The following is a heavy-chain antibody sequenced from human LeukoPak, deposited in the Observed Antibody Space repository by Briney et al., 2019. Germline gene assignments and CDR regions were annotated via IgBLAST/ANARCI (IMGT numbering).Heavy chain of an antibody. CDR1: GFAFSTYV. D-gene: IGHD3-10*01. J-gene: IGHJ6*02. CDR2: ISGSGGST. V-gene: IGHV3-23*01. CDR3: ASLVLYYYGMDV. Sequence: GGSLRLSCAASGFAFSTYVMSWVRQAPGKGLEWVSSISGSGGSTYYADFVKGRFTISRDSSKNTLYLQMNSLRAEDTAVYYCASLVLYYYGMDVWGQGTTVTVSS.